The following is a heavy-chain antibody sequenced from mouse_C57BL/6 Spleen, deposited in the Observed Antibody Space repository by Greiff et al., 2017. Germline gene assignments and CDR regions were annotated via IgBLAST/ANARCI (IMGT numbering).Heavy chain of an antibody. CDR3: ARYLYGSSYEWDFDV. CDR2: INPNNGGP. V-gene: IGHV1-18*01. J-gene: IGHJ1*03. Sequence: VQLQQSGPELVKPGASVKIPCKASGYTFTDYNMDWVKQSHGKSLEWIGDINPNNGGPIYNQKFKGKATLNVAKSSSTAYMELRSLTSEDTAIYYCARYLYGSSYEWDFDVWGTGTTVTVSS. CDR1: GYTFTDYN. D-gene: IGHD1-1*01.